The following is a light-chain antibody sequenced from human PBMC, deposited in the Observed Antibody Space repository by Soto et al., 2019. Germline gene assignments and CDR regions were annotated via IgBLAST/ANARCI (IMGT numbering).Light chain of an antibody. CDR3: QQYDDYPLT. CDR2: EAS. J-gene: IGKJ4*01. V-gene: IGKV1-5*03. Sequence: DIQVTQSPSTLSASVGDRVTITCRASQSISSWLAWYQQRPGKAPKLLIYEASSLESGVASRFGGSGSGTEFTLTISSLQPDDFATYFCQQYDDYPLTFGGGTKVEIK. CDR1: QSISSW.